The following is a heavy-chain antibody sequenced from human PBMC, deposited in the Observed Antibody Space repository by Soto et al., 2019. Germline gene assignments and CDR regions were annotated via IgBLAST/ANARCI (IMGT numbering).Heavy chain of an antibody. CDR3: AREDRDRETGLVPAAIDGMDV. Sequence: SVKVSCKASGGTFSRYSITWVRQAPGHGLEWIGRIITIFGIASYAQKFQGRVTITADESTSTAYMELSNLRSDDTAVYYCAREDRDRETGLVPAAIDGMDVWGQGTTVTVSS. CDR2: IITIFGIA. J-gene: IGHJ6*02. D-gene: IGHD2-2*01. V-gene: IGHV1-69*13. CDR1: GGTFSRYS.